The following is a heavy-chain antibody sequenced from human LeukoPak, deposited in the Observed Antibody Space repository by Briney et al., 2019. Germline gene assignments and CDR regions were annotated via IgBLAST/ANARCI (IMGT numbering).Heavy chain of an antibody. Sequence: PSQTLSLTCTVSGGSISSGSYYWSWIRQPAGKGLEWIGRIYTSGSTNYNPSLKSRVTISVDTSKNQFSLKLSSVTTADTAVYYCARARITMIVPEAFDIWGQGTMVTVSS. D-gene: IGHD3-22*01. J-gene: IGHJ3*02. CDR1: GGSISSGSYY. CDR3: ARARITMIVPEAFDI. V-gene: IGHV4-61*02. CDR2: IYTSGST.